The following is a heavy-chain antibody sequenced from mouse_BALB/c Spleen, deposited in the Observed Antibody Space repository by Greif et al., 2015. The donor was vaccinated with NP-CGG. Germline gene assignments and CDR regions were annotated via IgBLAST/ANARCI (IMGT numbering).Heavy chain of an antibody. V-gene: IGHV5-4*02. D-gene: IGHD2-3*01. CDR3: ARGGVEGYYRNYYAMDY. CDR2: ISDGGSYT. Sequence: EVKLMESGGGLVKPGGSLKLSCAASEFTFSDYYMYWVRQTPEKRLEWVATISDGGSYTYYPDSVKGRFTISRDNAKNNLYLQMSSLKSEVTAMYYCARGGVEGYYRNYYAMDYWGQGTSVTVSS. J-gene: IGHJ4*01. CDR1: EFTFSDYY.